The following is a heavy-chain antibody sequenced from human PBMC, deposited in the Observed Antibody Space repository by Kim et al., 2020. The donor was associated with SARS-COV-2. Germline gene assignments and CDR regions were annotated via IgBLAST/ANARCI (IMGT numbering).Heavy chain of an antibody. Sequence: ASVKVSCKASGYTFTGYYMHWVRQAPGQGLEWMGWINPNSGGTNYAQKFQGRVTMTRDTSISTAYMELSRLRSDDTAVYYCARGGVIVVVVAATDYYYYGMDVWGQGTTVTVSS. CDR2: INPNSGGT. D-gene: IGHD2-15*01. V-gene: IGHV1-2*02. CDR1: GYTFTGYY. J-gene: IGHJ6*02. CDR3: ARGGVIVVVVAATDYYYYGMDV.